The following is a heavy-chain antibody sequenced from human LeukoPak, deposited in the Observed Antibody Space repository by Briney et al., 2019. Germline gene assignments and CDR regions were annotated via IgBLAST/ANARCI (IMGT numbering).Heavy chain of an antibody. CDR2: ISYDGSNK. J-gene: IGHJ4*02. CDR3: AKALSSTSCYMDY. D-gene: IGHD2-2*02. V-gene: IGHV3-30*18. CDR1: GFTFSSYG. Sequence: GRSLRLSCAASGFTFSSYGMHWVRQAPGKGLEWVAVISYDGSNKYYADSVKGRFTISRDNSKNTLYLQMNSLRAEDTAAYYCAKALSSTSCYMDYWGQGTLVTVSS.